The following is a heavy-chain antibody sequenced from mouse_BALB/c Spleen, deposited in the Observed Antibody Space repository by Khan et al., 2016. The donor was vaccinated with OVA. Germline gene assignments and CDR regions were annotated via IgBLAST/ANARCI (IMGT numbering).Heavy chain of an antibody. Sequence: QVQLKESGAELVRPGTSVKLSCKAAGYTFTNYWIGWVKQRPGHGLEWIGDIYPGGGYTNYNEKFKGKATLTADTSSSTAYMQVSSLTSEDSAIYYCARRGAARATRDYFDYWGQGTTLTVSS. J-gene: IGHJ2*01. V-gene: IGHV1-63*02. CDR1: GYTFTNYW. D-gene: IGHD3-1*01. CDR3: ARRGAARATRDYFDY. CDR2: IYPGGGYT.